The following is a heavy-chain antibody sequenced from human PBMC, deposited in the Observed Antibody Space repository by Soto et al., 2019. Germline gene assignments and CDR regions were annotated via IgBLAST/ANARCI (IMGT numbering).Heavy chain of an antibody. CDR3: VRVLDSSWYADL. CDR2: IFYTGVT. D-gene: IGHD3-22*01. V-gene: IGHV4-61*03. Sequence: QVQLQESGPGLVKPSETLSLTCSVSGGSVSNASFYWTWIRQAPGTGLEYIGYIFYTGVTNYNTYLSSRVTISLDTSKNHFSLKLNSMTAADTAVYYCVRVLDSSWYADLWGRGTLVTVSS. J-gene: IGHJ2*01. CDR1: GGSVSNASFY.